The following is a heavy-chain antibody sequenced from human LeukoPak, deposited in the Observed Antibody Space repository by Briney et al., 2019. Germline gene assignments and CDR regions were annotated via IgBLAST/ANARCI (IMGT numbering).Heavy chain of an antibody. V-gene: IGHV4-34*01. CDR3: ASIRGSGSYTVPSY. J-gene: IGHJ4*02. CDR2: INHSGST. D-gene: IGHD3-10*01. CDR1: GGSFSGYY. Sequence: SETLSLTCAVYGGSFSGYYWSWIRQPPGKGLEWIGEINHSGSTNYSPSLKSRVTISVDTSKNQFSLKLSSVTVTDTAVYYCASIRGSGSYTVPSYWGQGTLVTVSS.